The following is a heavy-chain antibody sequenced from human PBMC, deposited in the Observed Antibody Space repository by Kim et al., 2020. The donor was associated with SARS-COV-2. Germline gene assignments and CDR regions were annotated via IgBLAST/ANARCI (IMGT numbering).Heavy chain of an antibody. Sequence: SETLSLTCTVSGGSISSYYWSWIRQPAGKGLEWIGRIYTSGCTNNNPSLKSRVTMSVDTSKNQFSLKLSSVTAADTAVYYCARVAGYYDSSGYPQNYYYYYGLDVCGQGTTVTVSS. CDR1: GGSISSYY. D-gene: IGHD3-22*01. CDR2: IYTSGCT. V-gene: IGHV4-4*07. J-gene: IGHJ6*02. CDR3: ARVAGYYDSSGYPQNYYYYYGLDV.